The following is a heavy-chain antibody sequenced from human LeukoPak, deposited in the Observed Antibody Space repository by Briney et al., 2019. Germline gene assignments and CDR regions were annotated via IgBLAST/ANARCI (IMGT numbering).Heavy chain of an antibody. D-gene: IGHD3-22*01. V-gene: IGHV1-18*01. CDR3: ARESHYYDSSGFLYYYGMDV. J-gene: IGHJ6*02. CDR2: ISVYNGNP. CDR1: GYTFTSYG. Sequence: ASVKFSCKASGYTFTSYGIGWARQAPGQGLEWMGWISVYNGNPNYAEKLQGRVTMTTDTSTSTAYMELRSLRSDDTAVYYCARESHYYDSSGFLYYYGMDVWGQGTTVTVSS.